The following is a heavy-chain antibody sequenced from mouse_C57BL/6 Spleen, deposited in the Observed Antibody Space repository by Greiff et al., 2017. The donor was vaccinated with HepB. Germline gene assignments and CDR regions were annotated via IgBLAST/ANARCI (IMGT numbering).Heavy chain of an antibody. CDR2: INYDGSST. CDR1: GFTFSDYY. D-gene: IGHD2-3*01. Sequence: EVKLMESEGGLVQPGSSMKLSCTASGFTFSDYYMAWVRQVPEKGLEWVANINYDGSSTYYLDSLKSRFIISRDNAKNILYLQMSSLKSEDTATYYCAREVYDGYSYYFDYWGQGTTLTVSS. V-gene: IGHV5-16*01. J-gene: IGHJ2*01. CDR3: AREVYDGYSYYFDY.